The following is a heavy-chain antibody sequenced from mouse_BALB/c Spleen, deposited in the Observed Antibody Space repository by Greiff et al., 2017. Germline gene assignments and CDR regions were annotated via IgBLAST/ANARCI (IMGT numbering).Heavy chain of an antibody. Sequence: EVKLQESGAELVKPGASVKLSCTASGFNIKDTYMHWVKQRPEQGLEWIGRIDPANGNTKYDPKFQGKATITADTSSNTAYLQLSSLTSEDTAVYYCARWDGYYCMDYWGQGTSVTVSS. V-gene: IGHV14-3*02. CDR2: IDPANGNT. J-gene: IGHJ4*01. CDR1: GFNIKDTY. CDR3: ARWDGYYCMDY. D-gene: IGHD2-3*01.